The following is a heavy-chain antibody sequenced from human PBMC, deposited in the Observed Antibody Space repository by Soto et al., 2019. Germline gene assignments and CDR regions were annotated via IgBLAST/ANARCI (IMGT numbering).Heavy chain of an antibody. D-gene: IGHD6-19*01. CDR2: ISGSGGST. Sequence: EVQLLESGGGLVQPGGSLRLSCAASGFTFSNYAISWVRQAPGKGLEWVSIISGSGGSTYYADSGKGRFIISRDNSKNTLYLQMNSLRAEDTAVYYCASRSSGWYFDYWGQGTLVTVSS. J-gene: IGHJ4*02. CDR3: ASRSSGWYFDY. V-gene: IGHV3-23*01. CDR1: GFTFSNYA.